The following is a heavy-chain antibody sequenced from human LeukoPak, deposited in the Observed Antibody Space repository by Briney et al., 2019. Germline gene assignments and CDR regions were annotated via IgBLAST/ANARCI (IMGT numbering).Heavy chain of an antibody. D-gene: IGHD6-13*01. CDR2: ISGNGAST. CDR1: GFTFSNYG. Sequence: GGSLRLSCAVSGFTFSNYGMAWVRQAPGKGLEWVSAISGNGASTYYVDSVKGRFTISRDNSKNTLYLKMNSLRAEDTAVYYCVKSYKAPGGTAFDYWGQGALVTPST. V-gene: IGHV3-23*01. CDR3: VKSYKAPGGTAFDY. J-gene: IGHJ4*02.